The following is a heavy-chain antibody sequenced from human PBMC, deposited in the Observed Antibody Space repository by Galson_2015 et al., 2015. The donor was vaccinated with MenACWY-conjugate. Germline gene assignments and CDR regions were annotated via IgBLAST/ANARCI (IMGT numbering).Heavy chain of an antibody. CDR2: IFSSGST. V-gene: IGHV4-59*01. CDR1: GGSISNYY. Sequence: ETLSLTCTVSGGSISNYYWNWIRQSPGKGLEWIGYIFSSGSTYYSPSLKSRVTLSVDTTKNQFSLKLSSLTAADTAVYYCARSFYDTGGYLPRAFDTWGQGTMVTVSS. D-gene: IGHD3-22*01. J-gene: IGHJ3*02. CDR3: ARSFYDTGGYLPRAFDT.